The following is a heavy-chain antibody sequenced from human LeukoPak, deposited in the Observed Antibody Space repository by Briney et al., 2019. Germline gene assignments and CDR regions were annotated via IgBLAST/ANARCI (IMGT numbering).Heavy chain of an antibody. V-gene: IGHV1-69*13. D-gene: IGHD2-2*01. CDR1: GYTFTGYY. CDR2: IIPIFGTA. Sequence: GASVKVSCKASGYTFTGYYMHWVRQAPGQGLEWMGGIIPIFGTANYAQKFQGRVTITADESTSTAYMELSSLRSEDTAVYYCARASLIVPAAIYYYYMDVWGKGTTVTVSS. J-gene: IGHJ6*03. CDR3: ARASLIVPAAIYYYYMDV.